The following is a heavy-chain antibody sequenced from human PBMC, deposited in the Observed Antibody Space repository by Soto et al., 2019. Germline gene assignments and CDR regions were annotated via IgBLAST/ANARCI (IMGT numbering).Heavy chain of an antibody. CDR1: GFTFSSYD. J-gene: IGHJ4*02. V-gene: IGHV3-13*04. CDR2: IGTAGDT. CDR3: ARAIGPTLFDY. Sequence: GGSLRLSCSASGFTFSSYDMHWVRQGPGKGLEWVSAIGTAGDTNYAGSVEGRFTISRENAKNSLYLQMNSLRAGDTAIYFCARAIGPTLFDYWGQGTLVTVSS. D-gene: IGHD3-22*01.